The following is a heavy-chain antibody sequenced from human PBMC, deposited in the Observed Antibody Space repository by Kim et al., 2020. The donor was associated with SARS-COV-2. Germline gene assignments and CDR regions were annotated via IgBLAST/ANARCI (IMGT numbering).Heavy chain of an antibody. J-gene: IGHJ4*02. Sequence: SETLSLTCAVYGGSFSGYYWSWIRQPPGKGLEWIGEINHSGSTNYNPSLKSRVTISVDTSKNQFSLKLSSVTAADTAVYYCARGITMVRGPLVRPFDYWGQGTLGTVSS. CDR3: ARGITMVRGPLVRPFDY. CDR1: GGSFSGYY. CDR2: INHSGST. D-gene: IGHD3-10*01. V-gene: IGHV4-34*01.